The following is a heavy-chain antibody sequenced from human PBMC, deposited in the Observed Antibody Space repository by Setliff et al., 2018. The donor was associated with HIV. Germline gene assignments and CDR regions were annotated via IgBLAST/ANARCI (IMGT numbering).Heavy chain of an antibody. Sequence: ASVKVSCKASGYTFSDYYIHWVRQAPGQGFEWMGRINPNTGGTRFAQKFQGSVTMTRDTSISTAYMELRRLRSDDTAVYYCASQFGAYDSSGYEHDAFNIWGQGTMVTVSS. CDR2: INPNTGGT. CDR1: GYTFSDYY. V-gene: IGHV1-2*06. D-gene: IGHD3-22*01. CDR3: ASQFGAYDSSGYEHDAFNI. J-gene: IGHJ3*02.